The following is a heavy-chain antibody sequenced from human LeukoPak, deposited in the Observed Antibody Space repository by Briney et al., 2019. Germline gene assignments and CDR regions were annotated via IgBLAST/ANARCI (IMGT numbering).Heavy chain of an antibody. V-gene: IGHV1-69*04. J-gene: IGHJ4*02. CDR3: ARDERIAVAGLDY. CDR2: IIPIFGIA. Sequence: GASVKGSCKASGGTFSSYAISWVRQAPGQGLEWIGRIIPIFGIANYAQKFQGRVTITADKSTSTAYMELSSLRSEDTAVYYCARDERIAVAGLDYWGQGTLVTVSS. D-gene: IGHD6-19*01. CDR1: GGTFSSYA.